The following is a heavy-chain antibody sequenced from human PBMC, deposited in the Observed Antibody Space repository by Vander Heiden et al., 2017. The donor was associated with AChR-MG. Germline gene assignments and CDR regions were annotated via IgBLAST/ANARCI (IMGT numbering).Heavy chain of an antibody. CDR1: GGSFSGYY. D-gene: IGHD6-6*01. V-gene: IGHV4-34*01. Sequence: QVQLQQWGAGLLKPSETLSLTCAVYGGSFSGYYWSWIRQPPGKGLEWIGEINHSGSTNYNPSPKSRVTISVDTSKNQFSLKLSSVTAADTAVYYCARWFLRARWGSVNKAARPGRLWFDPWGQGTLVTVSS. CDR2: INHSGST. J-gene: IGHJ5*02. CDR3: ARWFLRARWGSVNKAARPGRLWFDP.